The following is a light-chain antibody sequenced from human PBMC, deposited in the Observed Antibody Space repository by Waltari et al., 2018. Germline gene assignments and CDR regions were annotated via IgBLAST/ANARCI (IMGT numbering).Light chain of an antibody. V-gene: IGKV1-39*01. CDR3: QQYYRIPYT. CDR1: QSISSS. CDR2: VAS. J-gene: IGKJ2*01. Sequence: IQMTQSPSSLSASVGDRVTITCRASQSISSSLNWYQQIPGKAPKLLIYVASNLQSGVPDRFSGGGSGTDFTLTISSLQAEDVAFYYCQQYYRIPYTFGQETKLEIK.